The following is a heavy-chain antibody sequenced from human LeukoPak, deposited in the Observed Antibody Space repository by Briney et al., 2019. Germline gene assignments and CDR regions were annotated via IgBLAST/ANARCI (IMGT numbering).Heavy chain of an antibody. J-gene: IGHJ4*02. CDR3: VKGYCSSISCYGDY. D-gene: IGHD2-2*01. Sequence: GGSLRLSCSVSGFTFSSYAMHWVRQAPGKGLEYVSAISSNGGGTYYADSVKGRFTISRDNSKNTLYLQMSSLRAEDTAVYYCVKGYCSSISCYGDYWGQGTLVTVSS. V-gene: IGHV3-64D*09. CDR1: GFTFSSYA. CDR2: ISSNGGGT.